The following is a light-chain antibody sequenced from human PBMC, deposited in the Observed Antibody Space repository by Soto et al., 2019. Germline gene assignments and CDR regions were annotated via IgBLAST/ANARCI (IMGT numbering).Light chain of an antibody. CDR3: HQRQSWPRT. J-gene: IGKJ1*01. CDR1: QSVNSN. Sequence: PATLSSSPGDRSTLSCRASQSVNSNLAWYHLKPGQDNRLIIYQTSIRAAGIPGRFSASGTGTDFTLTISDVQPEDFAVYYCHQRQSWPRTFGQGTKVDIK. CDR2: QTS. V-gene: IGKV3-11*01.